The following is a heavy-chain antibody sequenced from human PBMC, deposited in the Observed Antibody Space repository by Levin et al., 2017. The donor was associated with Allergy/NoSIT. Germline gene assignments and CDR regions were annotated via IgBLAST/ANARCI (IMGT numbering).Heavy chain of an antibody. D-gene: IGHD2-2*01. V-gene: IGHV5-51*01. CDR2: IYPGDSET. Sequence: GESLKISCKGSGYSFTTYWIGWVRQMPGKGLEWMGIIYPGDSETRYSPSFQGQVTMSADKSISTAYLQWRSLKASDTAMYYCATSYPRAFDSWGQGTMVTVSS. CDR3: ATSYPRAFDS. CDR1: GYSFTTYW. J-gene: IGHJ3*02.